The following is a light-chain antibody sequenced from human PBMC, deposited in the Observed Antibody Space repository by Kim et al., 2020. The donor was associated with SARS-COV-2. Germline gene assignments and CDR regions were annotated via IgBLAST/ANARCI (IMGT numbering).Light chain of an antibody. CDR3: QQYNTYLFT. CDR1: QRISSW. CDR2: KTS. J-gene: IGKJ3*01. Sequence: DIQMTQSPSTLSASVGDRVTITCRASQRISSWLAWYQQKPGKAPKLLIYKTSSLESGVPSRFSGSGSGTEFTLTISSLQPDDFAPYYCQQYNTYLFTFGPGTKVDIK. V-gene: IGKV1-5*03.